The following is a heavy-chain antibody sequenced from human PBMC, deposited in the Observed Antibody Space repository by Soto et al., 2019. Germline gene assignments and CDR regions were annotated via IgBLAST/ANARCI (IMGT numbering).Heavy chain of an antibody. D-gene: IGHD2-2*01. Sequence: QVQLQESGPGLVKPSGTLSLTCAVSSGSISSSNWWSWVRQPPGKGLEWIGEIYHSGSTSYNPSLKSRVTISVDKSENQFSLKLSSVTAADTAVYYCARVGCSSTSCYRPWCDPWGQGTLVTVSS. CDR3: ARVGCSSTSCYRPWCDP. CDR2: IYHSGST. V-gene: IGHV4-4*02. J-gene: IGHJ5*02. CDR1: SGSISSSNW.